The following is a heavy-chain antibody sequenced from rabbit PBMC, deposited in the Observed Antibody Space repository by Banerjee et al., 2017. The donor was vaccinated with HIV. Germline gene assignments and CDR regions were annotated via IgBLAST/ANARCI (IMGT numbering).Heavy chain of an antibody. J-gene: IGHJ4*01. CDR3: ARDKAGYAVYGYAYL. CDR1: GFDFSSGYD. V-gene: IGHV1S45*01. CDR2: IYAGSSGST. D-gene: IGHD6-1*01. Sequence: QEQLVEAGGGLVQPEGSLTLTCKASGFDFSSGYDMCWVRQAPGKGLEWIACIYAGSSGSTYYASWAKGRFTISKTSSPTVTLQMTSLTAADTATYFCARDKAGYAVYGYAYLWGQGTLVTVS.